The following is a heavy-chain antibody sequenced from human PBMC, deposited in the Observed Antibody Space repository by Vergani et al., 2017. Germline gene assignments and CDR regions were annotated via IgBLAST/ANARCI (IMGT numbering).Heavy chain of an antibody. J-gene: IGHJ4*01. Sequence: EVQLLESGGGLVQPGGSLRLSCTASGFIFSTYAVSWVRQAPGRGLAWVSSISGPGLSTYYADSVKGRFSISRDNSKNTVFLQMHSLRAEDTAIYYCVKEKIDLGSYFFDSWGHGILVTVSS. CDR3: VKEKIDLGSYFFDS. CDR1: GFIFSTYA. CDR2: ISGPGLST. D-gene: IGHD2/OR15-2a*01. V-gene: IGHV3-23*01.